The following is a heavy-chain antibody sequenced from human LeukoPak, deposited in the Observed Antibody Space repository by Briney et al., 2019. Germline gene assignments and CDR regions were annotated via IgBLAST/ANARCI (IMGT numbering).Heavy chain of an antibody. CDR3: ARLTGSASELYNCFDP. CDR2: IYYSGST. V-gene: IGHV4-59*08. J-gene: IGHJ5*02. Sequence: SETLSLTCTVSGGSISSYYWSWIRQPPGKGLEWIGYIYYSGSTNYNPSLKSRVTISVDTSKNQFSLKLNSVTAADTAVYYCARLTGSASELYNCFDPWGQGTLVTASS. D-gene: IGHD3-10*01. CDR1: GGSISSYY.